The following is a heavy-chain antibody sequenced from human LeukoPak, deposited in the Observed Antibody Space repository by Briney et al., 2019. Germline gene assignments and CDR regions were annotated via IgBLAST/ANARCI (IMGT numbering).Heavy chain of an antibody. CDR1: GYTFTSYA. D-gene: IGHD2-15*01. Sequence: ASVKVSCKASGYTFTSYAMNWVRQAPGQGLEWMGWINTNTGNPTYDQGFTVRFVFSLDTSVSTAYLQISSLKAEDTAVYYCARGAPALVVAPIEPFDPWGQGTLVTVSS. CDR3: ARGAPALVVAPIEPFDP. CDR2: INTNTGNP. J-gene: IGHJ5*02. V-gene: IGHV7-4-1*02.